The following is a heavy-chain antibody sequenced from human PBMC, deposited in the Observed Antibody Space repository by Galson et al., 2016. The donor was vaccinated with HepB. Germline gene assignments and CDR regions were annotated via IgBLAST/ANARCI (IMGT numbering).Heavy chain of an antibody. CDR1: EFTFKDYA. Sequence: SLRLSCAASEFTFKDYAMSWIRQAPGKGLEWVSGMGRGGDTYYADPAKGRFTISRDNSKNTLYLQMNSLRAEDPAVYYCVRGGWGTGCDYWGLGTLVTVSS. V-gene: IGHV3-23*01. J-gene: IGHJ4*02. CDR3: VRGGWGTGCDY. CDR2: MGRGGDT. D-gene: IGHD3-16*01.